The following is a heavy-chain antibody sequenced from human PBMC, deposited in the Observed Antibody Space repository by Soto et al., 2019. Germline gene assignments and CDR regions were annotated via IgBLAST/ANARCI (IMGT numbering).Heavy chain of an antibody. CDR2: IYYRRSP. CDR1: GGSISSYY. J-gene: IGHJ5*02. V-gene: IGHV4-59*01. CDR3: ARGDYPDWFDP. D-gene: IGHD3-10*01. Sequence: SETLSLTCTVSGGSISSYYWSWIRQPPGTGQEGIGHIYYRRSPNYNPSLTTRVTLSVDTATTQFSLRLSFVTAADTAVYYCARGDYPDWFDPWGQGTLVTVSS.